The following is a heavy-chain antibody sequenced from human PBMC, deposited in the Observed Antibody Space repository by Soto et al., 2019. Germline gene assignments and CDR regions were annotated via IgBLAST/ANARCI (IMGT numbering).Heavy chain of an antibody. CDR2: IYHSGST. V-gene: IGHV4-30-2*01. D-gene: IGHD1-7*01. CDR1: GGSISSGGYS. CDR3: ARAGTRWNSYLIDY. J-gene: IGHJ4*02. Sequence: SETLSLTCAVSGGSISSGGYSWSWIRQPPGKGLEWIGYIYHSGSTYYNPSLKSRVTISVDRSKNQFSLKLSSVTAADTAVYCCARAGTRWNSYLIDYWGQGTLVTVSS.